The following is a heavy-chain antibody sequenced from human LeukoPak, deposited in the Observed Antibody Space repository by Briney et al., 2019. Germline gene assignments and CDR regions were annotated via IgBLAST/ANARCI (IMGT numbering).Heavy chain of an antibody. CDR2: VTHSGST. CDR1: DDSVSAYY. J-gene: IGHJ6*03. D-gene: IGHD3-10*01. V-gene: IGHV4-34*01. Sequence: SETLSLTCAVYDDSVSAYYWSWVRQSPEKGQEWIGEVTHSGSTKYNPSLESRVTISVDTSKNQFSLKLTSVTAADTAVFYCARVLRYYFYMDVWGNGTTVTVSS. CDR3: ARVLRYYFYMDV.